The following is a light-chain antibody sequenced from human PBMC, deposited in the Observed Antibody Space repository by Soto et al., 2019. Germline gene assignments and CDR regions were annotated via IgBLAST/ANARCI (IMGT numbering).Light chain of an antibody. J-gene: IGKJ3*01. Sequence: EIVMTQSPATLSVSPGERASLSCRASQSVGSKLAWYQHKPGQAPRLLIYDASTRATGFPARTSGSGSGTQFTLTVSSLQPEDFAVYYCQQYNKWPPLTFGPGTKVDI. CDR1: QSVGSK. V-gene: IGKV3-15*01. CDR3: QQYNKWPPLT. CDR2: DAS.